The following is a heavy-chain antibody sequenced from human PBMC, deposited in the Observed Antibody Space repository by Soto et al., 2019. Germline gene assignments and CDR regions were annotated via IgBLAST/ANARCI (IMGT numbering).Heavy chain of an antibody. Sequence: QITLKESGPTLVEPTQTLTLTCTFSGISLSTGGVGVGWVRQPPGKALEWLALIYWNDDKRYSSSLKSRLTITKDTSKHQVVLRVSNMDPADTATYYCARTTTTWIQPWTAFHCGMGVWGQGTTVTVSS. CDR1: GISLSTGGVG. D-gene: IGHD5-18*01. CDR2: IYWNDDK. J-gene: IGHJ6*02. V-gene: IGHV2-5*01. CDR3: ARTTTTWIQPWTAFHCGMGV.